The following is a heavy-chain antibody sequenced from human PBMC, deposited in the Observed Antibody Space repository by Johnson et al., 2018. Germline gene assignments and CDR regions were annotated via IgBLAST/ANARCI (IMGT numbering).Heavy chain of an antibody. CDR1: GFTFSRYG. Sequence: VQLVESWGGLVQPGRSPRLSCAASGFTFSRYGMYWVRQAPGKGLEWVAVISYDESNKYYADSVKGRLPISRDNSKNTLYLQMTSLRAEDTAVYYCAKAFTIVGVVNLNDAFDIWGQGTMVTVSS. D-gene: IGHD3-3*01. CDR3: AKAFTIVGVVNLNDAFDI. CDR2: ISYDESNK. J-gene: IGHJ3*02. V-gene: IGHV3-30*18.